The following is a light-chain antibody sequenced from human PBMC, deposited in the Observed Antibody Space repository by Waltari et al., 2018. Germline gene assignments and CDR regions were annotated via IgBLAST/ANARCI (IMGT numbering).Light chain of an antibody. CDR2: RTN. V-gene: IGLV1-47*01. CDR3: AAWDDSLSGPRV. Sequence: QSELTQPPSASGTPGQRVTISCSGSSSNIGRNYVYWYQQRPGTAPKLLIYRTNQRPSGVPYRFSGSNSGTSASLAISGLRSEDEADYYCAAWDDSLSGPRVFGGGTKLTVL. J-gene: IGLJ2*01. CDR1: SSNIGRNY.